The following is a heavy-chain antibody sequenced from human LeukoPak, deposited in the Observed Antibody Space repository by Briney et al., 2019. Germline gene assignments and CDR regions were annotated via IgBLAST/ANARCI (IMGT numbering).Heavy chain of an antibody. CDR3: ARNPGSGSYYNEDFDY. Sequence: ASVKVSCKASGYTFTGYYVHWVRQAPGQGLEWMGWMNPKSGGTNYAQKFEARVTMNRDTSISTAYMELSRLRSDDTAVYYCARNPGSGSYYNEDFDYWGQGTLVTVSS. CDR1: GYTFTGYY. D-gene: IGHD3-10*01. CDR2: MNPKSGGT. J-gene: IGHJ4*02. V-gene: IGHV1-2*02.